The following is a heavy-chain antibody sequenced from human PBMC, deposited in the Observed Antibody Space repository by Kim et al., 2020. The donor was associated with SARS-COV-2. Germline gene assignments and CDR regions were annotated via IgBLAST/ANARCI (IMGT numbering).Heavy chain of an antibody. CDR2: IIPILGIA. J-gene: IGHJ5*02. CDR1: GGTFSSYA. D-gene: IGHD2-2*01. Sequence: SVKVSCKASGGTFSSYAISWVRQDPGQGLEWMGRIIPILGIANYAQKFQGRVTITADKSTSTAYMELSSLRSEDTAVYYCASLGYCSSTSCYVVPLDPWGQGTLVTVSS. CDR3: ASLGYCSSTSCYVVPLDP. V-gene: IGHV1-69*04.